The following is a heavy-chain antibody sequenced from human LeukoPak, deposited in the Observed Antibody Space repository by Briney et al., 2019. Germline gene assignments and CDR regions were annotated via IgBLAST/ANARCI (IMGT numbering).Heavy chain of an antibody. D-gene: IGHD6-6*01. V-gene: IGHV1-69*02. J-gene: IGHJ5*02. Sequence: SVKVSCKASGGTFSSYTIGWVRQAPGQGLEWMGRIIPILGIANYAQKFQGRVTITADESTSTAYMELSSLRPEDTAVYYCARATQGQLGRNWFDPWGQGTLVTVSS. CDR1: GGTFSSYT. CDR3: ARATQGQLGRNWFDP. CDR2: IIPILGIA.